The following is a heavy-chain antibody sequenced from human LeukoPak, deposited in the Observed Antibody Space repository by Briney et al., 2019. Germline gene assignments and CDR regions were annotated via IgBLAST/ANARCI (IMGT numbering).Heavy chain of an antibody. J-gene: IGHJ4*02. V-gene: IGHV3-64*01. CDR2: INSNGGST. CDR1: GFTFSSYA. D-gene: IGHD2-2*01. CDR3: ARDGLDCSSTSCYGDY. Sequence: GGSLRLSCAASGFTFSSYAMHWVRQAPGKGLEYVSAINSNGGSTYYANSVKGRFTISRDNSKNTLYLQMGSLRAEDMAVYYCARDGLDCSSTSCYGDYWGQGTLVTVSS.